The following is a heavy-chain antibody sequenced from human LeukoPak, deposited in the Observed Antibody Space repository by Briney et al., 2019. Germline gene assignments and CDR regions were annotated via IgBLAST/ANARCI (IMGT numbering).Heavy chain of an antibody. V-gene: IGHV1-69*05. CDR3: ARAGGTRYSGSYYGY. J-gene: IGHJ4*02. CDR1: GGTFSSYA. Sequence: ASVKVSCKASGGTFSSYAISWVRQAPGQGLEWMGGIIPIFGTANYAQKFQGRVTITTDESTSTAYMELSSLRSGDTAVYYCARAGGTRYSGSYYGYWGQGTLVTVSS. D-gene: IGHD1-26*01. CDR2: IIPIFGTA.